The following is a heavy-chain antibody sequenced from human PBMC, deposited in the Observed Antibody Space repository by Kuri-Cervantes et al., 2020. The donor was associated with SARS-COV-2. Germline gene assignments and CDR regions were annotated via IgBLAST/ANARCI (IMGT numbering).Heavy chain of an antibody. V-gene: IGHV3-7*01. J-gene: IGHJ3*02. CDR1: GFTFSSYW. CDR2: IKQDGSEK. D-gene: IGHD1-7*01. CDR3: AKGGYNWNYDAFDI. Sequence: GGSLKIPWAASGFTFSSYWMSWVRQAPGKGLEWVANIKQDGSEKYYVDSVKGRFTISRDNAKNSLYLQMNSLRAEDTAVYYCAKGGYNWNYDAFDIWGQGTMVTVSS.